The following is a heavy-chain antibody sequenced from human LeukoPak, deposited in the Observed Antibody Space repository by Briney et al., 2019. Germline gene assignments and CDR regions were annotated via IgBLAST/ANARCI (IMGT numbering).Heavy chain of an antibody. V-gene: IGHV1-2*02. D-gene: IGHD5-12*01. Sequence: GASVKVSCKASGYTFTDHYMHWVRQAPGQGLEWMGWISPKSGGTNSAQKFQGRVTMTRDTSVSTAYMELSRLRSDDTAVYYCATNEVVGLYSYFDYWGQGTLVTVSS. CDR1: GYTFTDHY. CDR3: ATNEVVGLYSYFDY. CDR2: ISPKSGGT. J-gene: IGHJ4*02.